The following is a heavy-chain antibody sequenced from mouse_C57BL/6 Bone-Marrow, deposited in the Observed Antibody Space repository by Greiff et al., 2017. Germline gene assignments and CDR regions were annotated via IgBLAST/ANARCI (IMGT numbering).Heavy chain of an antibody. V-gene: IGHV1-80*01. Sequence: QVQLQQSGAELVKPGASVKISCKASGYAFSSYWMNWVKQRPGKGLEWIGQIYPGDGDTNYNGNFKGKATLTADKSSSTAYMQLSSLTSEDSAVYCCARDYGSREDFDVWGTGTTVTVSS. CDR3: ARDYGSREDFDV. D-gene: IGHD1-1*01. CDR1: GYAFSSYW. J-gene: IGHJ1*03. CDR2: IYPGDGDT.